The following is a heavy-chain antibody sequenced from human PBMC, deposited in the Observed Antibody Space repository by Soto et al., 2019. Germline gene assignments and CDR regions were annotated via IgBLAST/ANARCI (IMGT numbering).Heavy chain of an antibody. V-gene: IGHV4-4*02. CDR2: ISHSGIT. D-gene: IGHD3-22*01. Sequence: QVQLQESGPGLVRPSGALSVTCAVSGDSISRSHWWSWVRQSPGKGLEWIGEISHSGITNYNPSLKSRVNISGDKSKNQLSLKLTSVTAADTAVYYCARVRYDRRGVDHWGQGTLVSVSS. J-gene: IGHJ4*02. CDR3: ARVRYDRRGVDH. CDR1: GDSISRSHW.